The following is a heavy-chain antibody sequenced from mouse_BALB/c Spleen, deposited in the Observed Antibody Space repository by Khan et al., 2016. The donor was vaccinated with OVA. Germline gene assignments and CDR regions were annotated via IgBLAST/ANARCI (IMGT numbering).Heavy chain of an antibody. V-gene: IGHV1S136*01. CDR3: ARGNWQSYYIDY. CDR1: GYRFTSYI. CDR2: INPYNGAT. Sequence: MQLEESGPELVKPGTSVKMSCKASGYRFTSYIIHWVKQRPGQGLEWIGYINPYNGATKYNEKFKGKATLTSDKSSNTAYMELSSLTSEDSAVYYCARGNWQSYYIDYWGQGTTLTVSS. D-gene: IGHD4-1*01. J-gene: IGHJ2*01.